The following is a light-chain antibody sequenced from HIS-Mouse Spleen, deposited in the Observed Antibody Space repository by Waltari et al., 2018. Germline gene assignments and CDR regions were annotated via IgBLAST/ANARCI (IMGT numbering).Light chain of an antibody. V-gene: IGLV2-14*01. CDR1: SSDVGGYNY. Sequence: QSALTQPASVSGSPGQSITISCTGTSSDVGGYNYVPWYQQHPGKAPKRMIYEVSNRPSGVSNRFSGSKSGNTASLTISGLQAEDEADYYCSSYTSSSTLWVFGGGTKLTVL. CDR3: SSYTSSSTLWV. J-gene: IGLJ3*02. CDR2: EVS.